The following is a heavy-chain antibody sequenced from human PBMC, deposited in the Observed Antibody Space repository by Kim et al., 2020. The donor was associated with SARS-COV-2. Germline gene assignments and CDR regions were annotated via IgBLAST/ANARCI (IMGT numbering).Heavy chain of an antibody. D-gene: IGHD5-12*01. J-gene: IGHJ3*02. Sequence: TYSNPSLKSRVTIAVDTSKNQFSLKLSSVTAADTAVHYCARRDGLDAFDIWGQGTMVTVSS. V-gene: IGHV4-39*01. CDR3: ARRDGLDAFDI. CDR2: T.